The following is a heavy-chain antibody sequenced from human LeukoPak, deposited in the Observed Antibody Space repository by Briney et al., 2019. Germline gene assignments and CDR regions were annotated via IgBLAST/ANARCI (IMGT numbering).Heavy chain of an antibody. Sequence: SGGTLRLSCAASGFTFSSYSMNWVRQAPGKGLEWVSYISSSSSTIYYADSVKGRFTISRDNAKNSLYLQMNSLRAEDTAVYYCASGPGGSSSYMDVWGKGTTVTISS. J-gene: IGHJ6*03. CDR3: ASGPGGSSSYMDV. CDR1: GFTFSSYS. V-gene: IGHV3-48*04. D-gene: IGHD6-13*01. CDR2: ISSSSSTI.